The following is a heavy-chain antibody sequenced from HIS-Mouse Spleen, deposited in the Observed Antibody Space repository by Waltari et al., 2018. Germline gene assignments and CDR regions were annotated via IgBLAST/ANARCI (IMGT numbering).Heavy chain of an antibody. Sequence: EVQLVESGGGLVQPGGSLRLSCAASGFTFSSYWMSWVRQARGKGLEWVANIKQDGSEKYYVDSVKGRFTISRDNAKNSLYLQMNSLRAEDTAVYYCASALNWGNHDAFDIWGQGTMVTVSS. CDR1: GFTFSSYW. D-gene: IGHD7-27*01. V-gene: IGHV3-7*01. CDR3: ASALNWGNHDAFDI. J-gene: IGHJ3*02. CDR2: IKQDGSEK.